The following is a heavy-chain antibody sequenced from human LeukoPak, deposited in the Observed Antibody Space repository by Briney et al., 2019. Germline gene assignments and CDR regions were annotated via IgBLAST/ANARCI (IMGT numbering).Heavy chain of an antibody. Sequence: GGSLRLSCAASGFTFSTSSMTWVRQAPGKGLEWISYIRGSGTTIYYADSVKGRFTISRDNAKNSLYLQMNSLRAEDTAVYYCARAAGFYDTSGYLNFDYWGQGTLVAVSS. CDR2: IRGSGTTI. J-gene: IGHJ4*02. CDR1: GFTFSTSS. V-gene: IGHV3-48*04. D-gene: IGHD3-22*01. CDR3: ARAAGFYDTSGYLNFDY.